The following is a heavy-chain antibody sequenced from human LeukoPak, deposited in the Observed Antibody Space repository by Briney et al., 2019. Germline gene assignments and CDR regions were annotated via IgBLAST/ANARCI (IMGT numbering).Heavy chain of an antibody. CDR1: GFTFDDYA. J-gene: IGHJ4*02. V-gene: IGHV3-43D*03. D-gene: IGHD3-10*01. CDR3: AKGTSAGSGSLQPDY. Sequence: GGSLRLSCAASGFTFDDYAMHWVRHAPGKGLEWVSLISWDGGSTYYADSVKGRFTISRDNSKNSLYLQMNSLRAEDTALYYCAKGTSAGSGSLQPDYWGQGTLVTVSS. CDR2: ISWDGGST.